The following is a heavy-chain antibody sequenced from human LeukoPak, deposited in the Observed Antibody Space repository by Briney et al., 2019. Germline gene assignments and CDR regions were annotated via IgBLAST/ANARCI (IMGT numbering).Heavy chain of an antibody. CDR3: ARDVLLWFGEYKPADY. J-gene: IGHJ4*02. Sequence: SETLSLTCTVSGYSISSGYYWGWIRPPPGKGLEWIGSIYHSGSTYYNPSLKSRVTISVDTSKNQFSLKLSSVTAADTAVYYCARDVLLWFGEYKPADYWGQGTLVTVSS. D-gene: IGHD3-10*01. CDR2: IYHSGST. CDR1: GYSISSGYY. V-gene: IGHV4-38-2*02.